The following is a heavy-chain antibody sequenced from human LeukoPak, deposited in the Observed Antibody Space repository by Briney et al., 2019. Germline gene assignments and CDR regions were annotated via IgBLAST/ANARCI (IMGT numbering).Heavy chain of an antibody. Sequence: SQTLSVTCASSGDSVSSNSAAWNWIRQSPSRGLEWLGRTYYRSTWYNDYSVSVKSRITINPDTSKNQFSLQLNSVTPEDTAVYYCARARLHHNYGSGTSFDYWGQGTLVTVSS. CDR1: GDSVSSNSAA. J-gene: IGHJ4*02. CDR3: ARARLHHNYGSGTSFDY. CDR2: TYYRSTWYN. D-gene: IGHD3-10*01. V-gene: IGHV6-1*01.